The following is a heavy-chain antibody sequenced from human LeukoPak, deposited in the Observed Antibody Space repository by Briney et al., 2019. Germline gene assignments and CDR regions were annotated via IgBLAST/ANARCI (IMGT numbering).Heavy chain of an antibody. Sequence: GGSLRLSCAASGFTSSSYAVSWVRQAPGKGLEWVSVISGSGGSTYYADSVKGRFTISRDNSKNTLCLQMNSLRAEDTAVYYCAKRPGYCSSTSCYSEFGAFDVWGQGTMVTVSS. CDR3: AKRPGYCSSTSCYSEFGAFDV. V-gene: IGHV3-23*01. CDR2: ISGSGGST. D-gene: IGHD2-2*01. J-gene: IGHJ3*01. CDR1: GFTSSSYA.